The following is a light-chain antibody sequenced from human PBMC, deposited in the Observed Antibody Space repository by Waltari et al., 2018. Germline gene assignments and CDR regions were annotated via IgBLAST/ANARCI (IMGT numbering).Light chain of an antibody. J-gene: IGKJ1*01. Sequence: EIVLTQSPGTLSLSPGERVILSCRASQSVSNSHLAWYQQKPGQAPRLLSYGASSRASGIPDRFSGSGSGTDFTLTVSRLEPEDFAMYWCQQYGSSPCTFGQGTKVEIK. CDR2: GAS. CDR1: QSVSNSH. V-gene: IGKV3-20*01. CDR3: QQYGSSPCT.